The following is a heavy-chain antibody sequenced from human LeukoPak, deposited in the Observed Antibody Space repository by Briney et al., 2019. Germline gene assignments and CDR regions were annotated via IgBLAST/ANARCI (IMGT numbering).Heavy chain of an antibody. D-gene: IGHD1-26*01. CDR2: IYYSGST. CDR3: ATPYSGGYNGLDI. V-gene: IGHV4-39*01. CDR1: GGSISSNKYY. J-gene: IGHJ3*02. Sequence: SETLSLTCTVSGGSISSNKYYWGWIRQPPGKGLEWIGSIYYSGSTYYNPSLKSRVTISVDTSKNQFSLKLSSVTAADTAVFYCATPYSGGYNGLDIWGQGTMVTVSS.